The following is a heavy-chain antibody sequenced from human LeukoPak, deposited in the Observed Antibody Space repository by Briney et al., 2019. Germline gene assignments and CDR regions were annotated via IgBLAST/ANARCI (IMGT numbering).Heavy chain of an antibody. CDR3: ARDDYDILTGYLDPKLANFDY. J-gene: IGHJ4*02. CDR1: GGTFSSYA. Sequence: GASVKVSCKASGGTFSSYAVSWVRQAPGQGLEWMGRIIPILGIANYAQKFQGRVTITADKSTSTAYMELSSLRSEDTAVYYCARDDYDILTGYLDPKLANFDYWGQGTLVTVSS. V-gene: IGHV1-69*04. D-gene: IGHD3-9*01. CDR2: IIPILGIA.